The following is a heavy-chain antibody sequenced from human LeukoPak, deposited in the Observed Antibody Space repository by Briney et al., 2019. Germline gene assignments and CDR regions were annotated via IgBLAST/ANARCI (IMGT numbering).Heavy chain of an antibody. J-gene: IGHJ3*02. Sequence: GAPVKVSCKASGYTFTSYGISRGRQAPGQGLEWMGWISAYNGNTNYAQKLQGRVTMTTDTSTSTAYMELRSLRSDDTAVYYCASHYQLLSSDAFDIWGQGTMVTVSS. V-gene: IGHV1-18*01. CDR2: ISAYNGNT. CDR3: ASHYQLLSSDAFDI. D-gene: IGHD2-2*01. CDR1: GYTFTSYG.